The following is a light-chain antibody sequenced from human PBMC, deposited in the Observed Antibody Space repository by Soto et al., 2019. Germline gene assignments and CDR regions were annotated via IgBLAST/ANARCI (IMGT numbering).Light chain of an antibody. J-gene: IGKJ1*01. Sequence: DIQMTQSPSSLSASVGDRVTITCQASQGISNYLNWYQQKPGKAPKLLIYDASNLETGVPSRFSGSGSGTDFTFTISSLQPEDIATYYCQQYDNLLTWTFGQGTKVDIK. CDR2: DAS. V-gene: IGKV1-33*01. CDR1: QGISNY. CDR3: QQYDNLLTWT.